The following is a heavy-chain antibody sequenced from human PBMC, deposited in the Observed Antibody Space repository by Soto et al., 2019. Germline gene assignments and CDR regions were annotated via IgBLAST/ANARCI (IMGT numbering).Heavy chain of an antibody. Sequence: TSETLSLTCAVYGGSFSGYYWSWIRQPPGKGLEWIGEINHSGSTNYNPSLKSRVTISVDTSKNQFSLKLSSVTAADTAVYYCARGRRDGLRFLEWLSYSPFDPWGQGTLVTVSS. CDR1: GGSFSGYY. CDR2: INHSGST. CDR3: ARGRRDGLRFLEWLSYSPFDP. V-gene: IGHV4-34*01. J-gene: IGHJ5*02. D-gene: IGHD3-3*01.